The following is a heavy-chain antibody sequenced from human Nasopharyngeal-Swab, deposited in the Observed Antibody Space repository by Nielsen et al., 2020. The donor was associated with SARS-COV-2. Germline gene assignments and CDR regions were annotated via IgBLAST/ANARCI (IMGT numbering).Heavy chain of an antibody. CDR1: GGSTSIGGYY. CDR3: ARDRTAAPGIWFDP. Sequence: TLSLTCTVAGGSTSIGGYYGSWIRQHPGKGLEWIGYIYYSGSPYYNPSLKSRGTISVDTSKNQFSLKLSSVTAADTAVYYCARDRTAAPGIWFDPWGQGTLVTVSS. D-gene: IGHD6-13*01. J-gene: IGHJ5*02. V-gene: IGHV4-31*03. CDR2: IYYSGSP.